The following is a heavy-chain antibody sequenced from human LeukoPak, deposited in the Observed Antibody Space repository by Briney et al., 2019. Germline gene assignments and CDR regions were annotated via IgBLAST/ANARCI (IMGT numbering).Heavy chain of an antibody. CDR1: GGSISSGGYY. D-gene: IGHD3-10*01. V-gene: IGHV4-30-2*01. J-gene: IGHJ4*02. CDR3: ARASKLSADY. CDR2: IYHSGST. Sequence: SETLSLTCTVSGGSISSGGYYWSWIRQPPGKGLEWIGYIYHSGSTYYNPSLKSRVTISVDRSKNQFSLRLSSVTAADTAVYYCARASKLSADYWGQGTLVTVSS.